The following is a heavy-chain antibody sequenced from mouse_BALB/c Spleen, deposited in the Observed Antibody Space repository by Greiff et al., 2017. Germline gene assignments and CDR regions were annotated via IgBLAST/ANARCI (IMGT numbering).Heavy chain of an antibody. D-gene: IGHD1-1*01. J-gene: IGHJ4*01. V-gene: IGHV1-54*01. CDR1: GYAFTNYL. CDR3: ARRATVDAMDY. Sequence: QVQLQQSGAELVRPGTSVKVSCKASGYAFTNYLIEWVKQRPGQGLEWIGVINPGSGGTNYNEKFKGKATLTADKSSSTAYMQLSSLTSDDSAVYFCARRATVDAMDYWGQGTSVTVSS. CDR2: INPGSGGT.